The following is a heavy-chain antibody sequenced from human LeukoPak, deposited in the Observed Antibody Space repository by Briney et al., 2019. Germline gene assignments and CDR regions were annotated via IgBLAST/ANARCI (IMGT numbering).Heavy chain of an antibody. CDR3: ARDEGIVGAPYSDY. D-gene: IGHD1-26*01. J-gene: IGHJ4*02. V-gene: IGHV3-21*01. CDR2: ISGSSGFI. Sequence: PGGSLRLSCAASGFTFSSYSMNWVRQAPGKGLEWVSSISGSSGFIYYADSVKGRFTISRDNANNSLYLQMNSLRAEDTAVYYCARDEGIVGAPYSDYWGQGTLVTVSS. CDR1: GFTFSSYS.